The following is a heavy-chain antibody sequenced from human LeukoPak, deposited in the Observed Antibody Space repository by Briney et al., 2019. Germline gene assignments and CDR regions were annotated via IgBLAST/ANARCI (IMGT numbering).Heavy chain of an antibody. Sequence: GESLKISCKGSGYSFTSYWIGWVRQMPGKGLEWMGIIYLGDSDTRYSPSFQGQVTISADKSISTAYLQWSSLKASDTAMYYCARRYYGSGSYYYFDYWGQGTLVTVSS. CDR3: ARRYYGSGSYYYFDY. CDR1: GYSFTSYW. J-gene: IGHJ4*02. V-gene: IGHV5-51*01. CDR2: IYLGDSDT. D-gene: IGHD3-10*01.